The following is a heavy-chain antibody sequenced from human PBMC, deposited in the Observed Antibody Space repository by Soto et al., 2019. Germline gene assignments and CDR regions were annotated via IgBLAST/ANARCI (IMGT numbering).Heavy chain of an antibody. D-gene: IGHD5-18*01. CDR2: VYPGGNT. CDR3: ATGLDTSKSGY. CDR1: GFAVSNNH. V-gene: IGHV3-53*01. J-gene: IGHJ4*02. Sequence: VQLVESGGGLIQPGGSQRVSCAASGFAVSNNHMTWVRQAPGRGPQWVSTVYPGGNTYHADSVKGRFVISRDNSKNMLYLQMNSLRAEDTAVYYCATGLDTSKSGYWGQGTLVTVSS.